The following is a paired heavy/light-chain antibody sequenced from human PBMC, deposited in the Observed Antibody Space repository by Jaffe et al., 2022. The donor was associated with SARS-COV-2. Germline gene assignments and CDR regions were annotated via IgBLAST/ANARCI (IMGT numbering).Heavy chain of an antibody. V-gene: IGHV3-23*01. D-gene: IGHD6-13*01. CDR2: ISGSGGST. J-gene: IGHJ6*02. CDR1: GFTFSSYA. CDR3: AKAAVIAAAGRIDYYYGMDV. Sequence: EVQLLESGGGLVQPGGSLRLSCAASGFTFSSYAMSWVRQAPGKGLEWVSAISGSGGSTYYADSVKGRFTISRDNSKNTLYLQMNSLRAEDTAVYYCAKAAVIAAAGRIDYYYGMDVWGQGTTVTVSS.
Light chain of an antibody. CDR1: SSDVGGYNY. CDR3: SSYTSSSTHVV. Sequence: QSALTQPASVSGSPGQSITISCTGTSSDVGGYNYVSWYQQHPGKAPKLMIYEVSNRPSGVSNRFSGSKSGNTASLTISGLQAEDEADYYCSSYTSSSTHVVFGGGTKLTVL. V-gene: IGLV2-14*01. J-gene: IGLJ2*01. CDR2: EVS.